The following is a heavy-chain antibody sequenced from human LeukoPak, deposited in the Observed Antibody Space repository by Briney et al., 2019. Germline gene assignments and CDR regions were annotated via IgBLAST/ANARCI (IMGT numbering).Heavy chain of an antibody. D-gene: IGHD3-10*01. V-gene: IGHV4-38-2*02. J-gene: IGHJ4*02. CDR3: ASGGVRGVIDY. CDR2: IYHSGST. CDR1: GGSISSYY. Sequence: SETLSLTCTVSGGSISSYYWGWIRQPPGKGLEWIGSIYHSGSTYYNPSLKSRVTISVDTSKNQFSLKLSSVTAADTAVYYCASGGVRGVIDYWGQGTLVTVSS.